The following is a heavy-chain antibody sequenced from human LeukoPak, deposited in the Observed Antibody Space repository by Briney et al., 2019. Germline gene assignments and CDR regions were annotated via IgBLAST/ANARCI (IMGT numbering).Heavy chain of an antibody. CDR3: ATGGPTVTTSDFDY. Sequence: ASVKVSCKASGGTFSSYAISWVRQAPGQGLEWMGGIIPIFGTANYAQKFQGRVTVTADESTRTAYMELSSLRSEDTAVYYCATGGPTVTTSDFDYWGQGTLVTVSS. CDR2: IIPIFGTA. V-gene: IGHV1-69*13. D-gene: IGHD4-17*01. J-gene: IGHJ4*02. CDR1: GGTFSSYA.